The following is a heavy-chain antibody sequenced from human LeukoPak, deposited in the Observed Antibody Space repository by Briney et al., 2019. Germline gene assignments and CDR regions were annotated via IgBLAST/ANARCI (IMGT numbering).Heavy chain of an antibody. CDR1: GGSISSYY. CDR2: IYYSGST. Sequence: SETLSLTCTVSGGSISSYYWSWIRQPPGKGLEWIGYIYYSGSTNYNPSLKSRVTISVDTSKNQFSLKLSSVTAADTAVYYCARLRANWGTFDYWGQGTLVTVSS. D-gene: IGHD7-27*01. CDR3: ARLRANWGTFDY. V-gene: IGHV4-59*08. J-gene: IGHJ4*02.